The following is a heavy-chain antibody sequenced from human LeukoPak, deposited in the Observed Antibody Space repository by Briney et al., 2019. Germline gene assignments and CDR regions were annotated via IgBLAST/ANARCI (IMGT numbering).Heavy chain of an antibody. CDR3: ASGLYYYDSSAEGYYGMDV. CDR2: INPSGGST. J-gene: IGHJ6*02. D-gene: IGHD3-22*01. CDR1: GYTFTSYY. Sequence: ASVKVSCKASGYTFTSYYMHWVRQAPGQGLEWMGIINPSGGSTSYAQKFQGRVTMTRDTSTSTVYMELSSLRSEDTAVYYCASGLYYYDSSAEGYYGMDVWGQGTTVTVSS. V-gene: IGHV1-46*01.